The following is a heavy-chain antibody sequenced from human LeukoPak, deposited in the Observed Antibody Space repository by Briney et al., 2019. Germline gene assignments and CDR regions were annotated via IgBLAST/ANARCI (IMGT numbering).Heavy chain of an antibody. J-gene: IGHJ4*02. CDR2: TYYRSKWYS. V-gene: IGHV6-1*01. CDR1: GDSASSNSAA. CDR3: ARDSSGWRSIFDY. Sequence: SQTLSLTCAIAGDSASSNSAAWNWIRQSPSRGLEWLGRTYYRSKWYSDYAVSVKSPLTINPDTSKNQFSLQLNSVTPEDTAVYYCARDSSGWRSIFDYWGQGTLVSVSS. D-gene: IGHD6-19*01.